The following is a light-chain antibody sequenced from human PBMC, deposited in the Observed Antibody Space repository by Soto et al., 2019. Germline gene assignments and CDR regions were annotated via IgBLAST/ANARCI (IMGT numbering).Light chain of an antibody. CDR3: QQYNNWPWT. CDR1: QSISDT. J-gene: IGKJ1*01. Sequence: EIVMTQSPASLSVSPGGRATLSCRASQSISDTLAWYQQKPGQAPRLLIYGASTRAPGFPARFSGSGSGTDFTPTISSLQSEDFAVHYCQQYNNWPWTFGQGTKVDIK. V-gene: IGKV3-15*01. CDR2: GAS.